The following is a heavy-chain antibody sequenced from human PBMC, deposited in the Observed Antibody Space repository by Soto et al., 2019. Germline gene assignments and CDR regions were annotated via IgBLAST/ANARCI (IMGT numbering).Heavy chain of an antibody. D-gene: IGHD3-3*01. J-gene: IGHJ4*02. CDR3: ARDSRAYYDFWSGSPGYFDY. CDR2: IWYDGSNK. V-gene: IGHV3-33*01. Sequence: HPGGSLRLSCAASGFTFSSYGMHWVRQAPGKGLEWVAVIWYDGSNKYYADSVKGRFTISRDNSKNTLYLQMNSLRAEDTAVYYCARDSRAYYDFWSGSPGYFDYWGQGTLVTVSS. CDR1: GFTFSSYG.